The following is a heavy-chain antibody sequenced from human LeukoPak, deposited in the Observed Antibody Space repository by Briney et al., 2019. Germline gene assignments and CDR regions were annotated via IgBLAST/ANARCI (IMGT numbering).Heavy chain of an antibody. CDR1: GGSISSGGYY. CDR2: IYYSGST. V-gene: IGHV4-31*03. Sequence: SQTLSLTCTVSGGSISSGGYYWSWLRQHPGKGLEWIGYIYYSGSTYYNPSLKSRVTISVDTSKNQFSLKLSSVTAADTAVYYCARVVGATAGVDYWGQGTLVTVSS. J-gene: IGHJ4*02. CDR3: ARVVGATAGVDY. D-gene: IGHD1-26*01.